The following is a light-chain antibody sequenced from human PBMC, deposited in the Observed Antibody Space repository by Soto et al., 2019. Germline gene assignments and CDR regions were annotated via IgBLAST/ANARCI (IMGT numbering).Light chain of an antibody. V-gene: IGKV3-20*01. CDR3: QQYGNSPQT. CDR1: QSVSGSY. Sequence: DIVLTQSPGTLSLSPGERATLSCRASQSVSGSYLAWYQQKPGQAPRLLIYGASSRATGIPDRFSGSGSRTEFTLTISRLEPEDFAVYYCQQYGNSPQTFGQGTKLEIK. J-gene: IGKJ2*01. CDR2: GAS.